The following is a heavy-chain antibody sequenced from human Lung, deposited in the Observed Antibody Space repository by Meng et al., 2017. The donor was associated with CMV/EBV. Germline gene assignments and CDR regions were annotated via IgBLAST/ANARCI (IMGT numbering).Heavy chain of an antibody. CDR2: ISGIGGSI. D-gene: IGHD2-2*02. J-gene: IGHJ4*01. Sequence: ESLKISXAASGFIFSNYAMTWVRQAPGKGLEWVSGISGIGGSIYYAESVKDRFAISRDNSRNTLYLQMNNLRAEDTAKYYCAKIGYCSTASCNTWGYFDYWGQGTLVTVSS. CDR1: GFIFSNYA. V-gene: IGHV3-23*01. CDR3: AKIGYCSTASCNTWGYFDY.